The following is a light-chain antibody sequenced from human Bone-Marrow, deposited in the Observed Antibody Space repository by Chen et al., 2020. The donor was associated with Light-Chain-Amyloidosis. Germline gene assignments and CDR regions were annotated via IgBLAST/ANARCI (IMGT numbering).Light chain of an antibody. CDR3: SSYTITNTLV. Sequence: QSALTHPASVSGSPGQSIPIPCPGTSSDVGGDNHVSWYQQHPDKAPKLMIYEVTNRPSWVPDRFSGSKSDNTASLTISGLQTEDEADYFCSSYTITNTLVFGSGTRVTVL. V-gene: IGLV2-14*01. J-gene: IGLJ1*01. CDR2: EVT. CDR1: SSDVGGDNH.